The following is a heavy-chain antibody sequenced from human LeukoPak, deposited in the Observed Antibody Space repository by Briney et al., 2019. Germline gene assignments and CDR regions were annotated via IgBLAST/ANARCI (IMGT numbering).Heavy chain of an antibody. CDR1: GFTFSSYN. V-gene: IGHV3-48*02. J-gene: IGHJ4*02. CDR2: ISSSSSTI. Sequence: PGGSVRLSCAASGFTFSSYNMNWVRQAPGKGLEWVSYISSSSSTIYYADSVKGRFTISRDNAKNSLYLQMNSLRDEDTAVYYCARRYCSGSSCHFDYWGQGTLVTVSS. CDR3: ARRYCSGSSCHFDY. D-gene: IGHD2-15*01.